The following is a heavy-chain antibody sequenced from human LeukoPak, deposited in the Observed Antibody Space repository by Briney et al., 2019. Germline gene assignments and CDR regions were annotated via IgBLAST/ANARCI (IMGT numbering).Heavy chain of an antibody. CDR3: ARNNAMDV. Sequence: GGSLRLSCAASGFTFPSYAMSWVRQAPGRGPEWVANVNRDGSETYYLDSVKGRFTISKDNAKNSLYLQMNSLRAEDTALYHCARNNAMDVWGQGTTVIVSS. J-gene: IGHJ6*02. CDR1: GFTFPSYA. CDR2: VNRDGSET. V-gene: IGHV3-7*03. D-gene: IGHD2-8*01.